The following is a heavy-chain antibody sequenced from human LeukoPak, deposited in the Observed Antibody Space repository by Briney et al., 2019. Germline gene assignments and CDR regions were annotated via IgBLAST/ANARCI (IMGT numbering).Heavy chain of an antibody. D-gene: IGHD3-22*01. CDR1: GFSLSTSGMC. Sequence: SGPTLVNPTQTLTLTCTFSGFSLSTSGMCVSWIRQPPGKALEWLARIDWDDNKYYSTSLKTRLTISKDTSKTQVVLTMTHMDPVDTATYYCAREHYYDSSGYYYDWGQGTLVTVSS. V-gene: IGHV2-70*11. CDR3: AREHYYDSSGYYYD. CDR2: IDWDDNK. J-gene: IGHJ4*02.